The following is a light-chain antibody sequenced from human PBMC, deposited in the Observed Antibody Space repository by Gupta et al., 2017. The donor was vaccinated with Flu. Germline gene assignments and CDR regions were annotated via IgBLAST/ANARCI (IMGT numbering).Light chain of an antibody. Sequence: SITISCTGTSSDVGGYKYVSCYQQDPAKPHNLMIYEVSKRPAGVASRFSGSKSGNTASLTISGLQEEDEADYYCSTDTSSGPRVFGTGTKVTVL. J-gene: IGLJ1*01. CDR2: EVS. V-gene: IGLV2-14*01. CDR3: STDTSSGPRV. CDR1: SSDVGGYKY.